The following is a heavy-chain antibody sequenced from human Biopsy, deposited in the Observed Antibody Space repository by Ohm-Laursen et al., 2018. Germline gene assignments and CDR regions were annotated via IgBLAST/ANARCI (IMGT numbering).Heavy chain of an antibody. CDR1: GFTFSYYA. J-gene: IGHJ4*02. CDR2: ISGSGGST. V-gene: IGHV3-23*01. Sequence: SLRLSCTASGFTFSYYAMSWVRQAPGKGLEWVSTISGSGGSTYYADSVKGRFTISRDNSKNTLYLQMNSLKADDTAAYYCVKEEPPQGYDFWSGHYYYFDYWGQGTLVTVSS. CDR3: VKEEPPQGYDFWSGHYYYFDY. D-gene: IGHD3-3*01.